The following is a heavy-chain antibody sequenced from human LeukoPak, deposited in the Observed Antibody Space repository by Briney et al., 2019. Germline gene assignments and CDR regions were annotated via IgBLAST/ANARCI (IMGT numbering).Heavy chain of an antibody. CDR1: GFPVSSNY. V-gene: IGHV3-53*01. Sequence: GALSLSFAASGFPVSSNYMSWVPPAPGNGLEWVSVIYRGGSTYYAASVKGRFTISRDNSKNTLYLQMNRLRAEDAAVYYCARDRGGSYGMDVWGQGTTVTVSS. J-gene: IGHJ6*02. CDR2: IYRGGST. D-gene: IGHD3-10*01. CDR3: ARDRGGSYGMDV.